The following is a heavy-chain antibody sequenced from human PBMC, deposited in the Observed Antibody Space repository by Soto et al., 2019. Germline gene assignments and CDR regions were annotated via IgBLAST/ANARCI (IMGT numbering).Heavy chain of an antibody. CDR1: GFTFSSYG. J-gene: IGHJ4*02. CDR2: IWYDGSNK. CDR3: ARVATTTHNYFDY. V-gene: IGHV3-33*01. Sequence: PGGSLRLSCAASGFTFSSYGMHWVRQAPGKGLEWVAVIWYDGSNKYYADSVKGRFTISRDNSKNTLYLQMNSLRAEDTAVYYCARVATTTHNYFDYWGQGTLVTVSS. D-gene: IGHD5-12*01.